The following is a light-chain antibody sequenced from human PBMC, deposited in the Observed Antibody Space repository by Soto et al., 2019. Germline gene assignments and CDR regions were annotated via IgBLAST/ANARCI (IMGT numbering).Light chain of an antibody. CDR2: DTS. Sequence: DIQVTQSPSSLSASVGDRVTITCRSSQSITTSLNWYQHKPGKAPKVLIYDTSTLQSGVPSRFSGSGSGTDFTLTISSLQPEDFATYYCQQTYSTPTFGQGTRLEIK. J-gene: IGKJ5*01. V-gene: IGKV1-39*01. CDR1: QSITTS. CDR3: QQTYSTPT.